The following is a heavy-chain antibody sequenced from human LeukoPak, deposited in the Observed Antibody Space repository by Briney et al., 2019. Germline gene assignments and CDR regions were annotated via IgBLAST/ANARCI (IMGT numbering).Heavy chain of an antibody. CDR2: IYTSGST. D-gene: IGHD3-22*01. Sequence: PSETLSLTCTVSGGSISSGSYYWSWIRQPAGKGLEWIGRIYTSGSTNYNPSLKSRVTISVDTSKNQFSLKLSSVTAADTAVYYCATVIYYYDSSGQPHSLFDYWGQGTLVTVSS. CDR3: ATVIYYYDSSGQPHSLFDY. CDR1: GGSISSGSYY. J-gene: IGHJ4*02. V-gene: IGHV4-61*02.